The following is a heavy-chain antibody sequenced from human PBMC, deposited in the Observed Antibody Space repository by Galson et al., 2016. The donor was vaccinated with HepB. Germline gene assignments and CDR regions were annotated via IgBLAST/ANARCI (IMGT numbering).Heavy chain of an antibody. CDR1: GGSITSADNN. V-gene: IGHV4-31*11. CDR3: ARDSGWGSFPLFYYFGLDV. J-gene: IGHJ6*02. CDR2: IHYTGST. D-gene: IGHD3-10*01. Sequence: TLSLTCAVSGGSITSADNNWGWIRQHPGKGLEWIGYIHYTGSTYYSPSLKTRLTISLGASKNQFFLKLNSVTAADSAVYYCARDSGWGSFPLFYYFGLDVWGRGTTVIVSS.